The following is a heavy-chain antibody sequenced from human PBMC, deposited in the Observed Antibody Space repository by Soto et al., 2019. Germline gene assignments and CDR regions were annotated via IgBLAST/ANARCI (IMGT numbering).Heavy chain of an antibody. CDR2: INHSGST. J-gene: IGHJ4*02. V-gene: IGHV4-34*01. D-gene: IGHD3-3*01. CDR1: GGSFSGYY. CDR3: ARGSTYYDFWSRIYGRGGFDY. Sequence: SETLSLTCAVYGGSFSGYYWSWIRQPPGKGLEWIGEINHSGSTNYNPSLKSRVTISVDTSKNQFSLKLSSVTAADTAVYYCARGSTYYDFWSRIYGRGGFDYWGQVTLVT.